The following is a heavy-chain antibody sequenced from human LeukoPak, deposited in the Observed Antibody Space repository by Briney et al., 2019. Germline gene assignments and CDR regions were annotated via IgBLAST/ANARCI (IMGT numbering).Heavy chain of an antibody. CDR2: IIPIFGTA. D-gene: IGHD1-14*01. J-gene: IGHJ4*02. Sequence: SVKVSCKASGGTYSSYAISWVRQAPGQGLEWMGRIIPIFGTANYAQKFQGRVTITTDESTSTAYMELSSLRSEDTAVYYCARDLYRAGIKTGYYFDYWGQGTLVTVSS. CDR3: ARDLYRAGIKTGYYFDY. V-gene: IGHV1-69*05. CDR1: GGTYSSYA.